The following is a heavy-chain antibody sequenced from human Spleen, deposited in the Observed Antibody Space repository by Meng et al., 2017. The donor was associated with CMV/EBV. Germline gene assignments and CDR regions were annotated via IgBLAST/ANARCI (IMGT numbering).Heavy chain of an antibody. CDR1: GVTVSRND. CDR2: ITSDGTT. J-gene: IGHJ6*02. Sequence: GESLKISCVVSGVTVSRNDMHWVRQAPGRGLEWVSTITSDGTTYYGDSVKGRFAVSRDDSKNTVYLQMNTLRVEDTAVYFCAREDVGLTKVTYYGMDVWGRGTVVTVSS. D-gene: IGHD4-11*01. V-gene: IGHV3-53*01. CDR3: AREDVGLTKVTYYGMDV.